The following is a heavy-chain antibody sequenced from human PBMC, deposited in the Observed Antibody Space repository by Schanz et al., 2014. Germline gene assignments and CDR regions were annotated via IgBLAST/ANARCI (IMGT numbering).Heavy chain of an antibody. CDR1: GYTFTSDS. V-gene: IGHV1-46*03. D-gene: IGHD6-13*01. CDR2: INPSGGST. Sequence: QVQLVQSGAEVKKPGASVKVSCKASGYTFTSDSMRWVRQAPGQGLEWMGMINPSGGSTTYAQKFQGRVTMTRDTSTSTVYMELSSLRSEDTAVYYCARDGVDAAAGGNYWGQGTLVTVSS. CDR3: ARDGVDAAAGGNY. J-gene: IGHJ4*02.